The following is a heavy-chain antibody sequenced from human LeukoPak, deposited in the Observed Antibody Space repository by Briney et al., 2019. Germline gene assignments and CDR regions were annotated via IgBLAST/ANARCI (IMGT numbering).Heavy chain of an antibody. CDR2: IYYSGST. Sequence: SETLSLTCTVSGGSISSSSYYWGWIRQPPGKGLEWIGRIYYSGSTYYNPSLKSRVTISVDTSKKQFSMKLSSVTAADTAVYYCAGQDTAMAEGAFDIWGQGTMVTVSS. CDR3: AGQDTAMAEGAFDI. V-gene: IGHV4-39*01. CDR1: GGSISSSSYY. J-gene: IGHJ3*02. D-gene: IGHD5-18*01.